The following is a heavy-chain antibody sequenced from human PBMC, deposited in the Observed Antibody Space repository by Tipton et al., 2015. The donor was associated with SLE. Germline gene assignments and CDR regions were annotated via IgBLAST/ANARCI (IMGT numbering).Heavy chain of an antibody. D-gene: IGHD3-16*01. CDR2: MYYSGST. V-gene: IGHV4-59*01. CDR3: ARDMGLYFDY. CDR1: GGSISNYY. Sequence: TLSLTCTVSGGSISNYYWSWIRQPPGKGLEWIGYMYYSGSTKYNPSLKSRVTISVDTSKNQFSLKLSSVTAADTAVYYCARDMGLYFDYWGQGTLVTVSS. J-gene: IGHJ4*02.